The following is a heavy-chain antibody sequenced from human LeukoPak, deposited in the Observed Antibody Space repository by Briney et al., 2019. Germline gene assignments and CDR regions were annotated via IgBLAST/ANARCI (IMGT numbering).Heavy chain of an antibody. CDR2: INPSGGST. D-gene: IGHD3-22*01. V-gene: IGHV1-46*01. CDR1: GYTFTSYN. Sequence: GASVKVSCKASGYTFTSYNMHWVRQAPGQGLEWMGIINPSGGSTSYAQKFQGRVTMTRDTSTSTVYMELSSLRSEDTAVYYCARGPYYYDSSGLSRQDVWGQGTTVTVSS. J-gene: IGHJ6*02. CDR3: ARGPYYYDSSGLSRQDV.